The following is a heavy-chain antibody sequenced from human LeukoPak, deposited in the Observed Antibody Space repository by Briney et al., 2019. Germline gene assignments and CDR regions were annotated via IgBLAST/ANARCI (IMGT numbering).Heavy chain of an antibody. J-gene: IGHJ3*02. D-gene: IGHD1-26*01. Sequence: PGGSLRLSCAASGFTFSSYAMHWVRQAPGKGLEWVAVISYDGSNKYYADSVKGRFTISRDNSKNTLYLQMNSLRAEDTAVYYCARQHSGSYSSAFDIWGQGTMVTVSS. CDR1: GFTFSSYA. CDR2: ISYDGSNK. V-gene: IGHV3-30-3*01. CDR3: ARQHSGSYSSAFDI.